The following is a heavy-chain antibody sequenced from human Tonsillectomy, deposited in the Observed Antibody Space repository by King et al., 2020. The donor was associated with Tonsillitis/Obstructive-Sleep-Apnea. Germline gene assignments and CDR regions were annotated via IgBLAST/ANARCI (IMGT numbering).Heavy chain of an antibody. CDR2: INTNTGNP. CDR1: GYTFTIYP. V-gene: IGHV7-4-1*02. J-gene: IGHJ4*02. Sequence: QLVQSGSELKKPGASVKGSCKASGYTFTIYPMNWGRQAPGQGLWWMGWINTNTGNPTYAQGFTGRLVFSLDTSVSTAYLQISSLKAEDTAVYYCARGSEGDIVVVVAATEFDYWGQGTLVTVSS. CDR3: ARGSEGDIVVVVAATEFDY. D-gene: IGHD2-15*01.